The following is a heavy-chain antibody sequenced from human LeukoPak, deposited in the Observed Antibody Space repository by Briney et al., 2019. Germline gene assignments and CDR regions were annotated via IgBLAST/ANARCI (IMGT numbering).Heavy chain of an antibody. CDR2: IYYSGST. D-gene: IGHD3-10*01. CDR3: ARHNARLRGWIGEVDY. J-gene: IGHJ4*02. CDR1: GGSINNYY. Sequence: SETLSLTCSVSGGSINNYYWSWTRQPPGKGLEWIAYIYYSGSTNYNPSLKSRVTISVDTSKNQFSLMLRSVTAADTAVYYCARHNARLRGWIGEVDYWGQGALVTVSS. V-gene: IGHV4-59*08.